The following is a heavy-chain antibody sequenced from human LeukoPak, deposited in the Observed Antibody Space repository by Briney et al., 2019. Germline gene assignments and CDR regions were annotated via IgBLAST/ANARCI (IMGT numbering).Heavy chain of an antibody. V-gene: IGHV4-59*01. CDR1: GVSISTSY. Sequence: KPSETLSLTCTVSGVSISTSYWSWIRQPPGKGLEWIGYMYYSGSTNYNPSLKSRVTISISTSKNQFSLRLTSVTAADTAVYYCAGGSDYGDYWGQGTLVTVSS. CDR2: MYYSGST. J-gene: IGHJ4*02. D-gene: IGHD3-3*01. CDR3: AGGSDYGDY.